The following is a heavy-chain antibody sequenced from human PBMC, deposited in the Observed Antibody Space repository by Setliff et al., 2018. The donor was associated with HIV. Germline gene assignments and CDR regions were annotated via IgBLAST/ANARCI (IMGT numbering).Heavy chain of an antibody. D-gene: IGHD6-13*01. CDR1: GGSITAPYNY. J-gene: IGHJ6*02. CDR2: VSYSGAT. CDR3: ARLKSSWRYYYYGMDV. Sequence: SETLSLTCTVSGGSITAPYNYWSWIRQPPGKGLEWVGYVSYSGATYYNPSLKTRAAISVDTSKNQFSLKLSSVTAADTAVYYCARLKSSWRYYYYGMDVWGQGTTVTVSS. V-gene: IGHV4-30-4*01.